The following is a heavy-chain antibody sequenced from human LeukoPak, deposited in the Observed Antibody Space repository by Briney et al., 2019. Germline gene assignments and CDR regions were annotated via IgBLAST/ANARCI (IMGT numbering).Heavy chain of an antibody. D-gene: IGHD3-10*01. CDR3: AREAYYGSGRSRQPSPV. CDR1: GFTFSSYA. CDR2: ISKDGSDE. J-gene: IGHJ4*02. V-gene: IGHV3-30*01. Sequence: PGGSLRLSCAASGFTFSSYAMSWVRQAPGKGLEWVALISKDGSDEDHADSVKGRFTISRDNSKDTLYLQMISLRIEDTAVYYCAREAYYGSGRSRQPSPVWGQGTLVTVSS.